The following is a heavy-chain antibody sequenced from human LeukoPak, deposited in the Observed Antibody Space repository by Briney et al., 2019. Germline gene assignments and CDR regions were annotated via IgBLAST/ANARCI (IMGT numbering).Heavy chain of an antibody. CDR2: ISGSGGST. Sequence: GGSLRLSCAASGFTVSSNYMSWVRQAPGKGLEWVSAISGSGGSTYYADSVKGRFTISRDNSKNTLYLQMNSLRAEDTAVYYCARESVAAFNPWGQGTLVTVSS. CDR3: ARESVAAFNP. D-gene: IGHD6-19*01. J-gene: IGHJ5*02. V-gene: IGHV3-23*01. CDR1: GFTVSSNY.